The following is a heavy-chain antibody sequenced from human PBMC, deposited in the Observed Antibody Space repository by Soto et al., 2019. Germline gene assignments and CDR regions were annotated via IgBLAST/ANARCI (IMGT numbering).Heavy chain of an antibody. J-gene: IGHJ5*01. CDR1: GGSVRAPDW. V-gene: IGHV4-4*02. Sequence: SETLSLTCTLSGGSVRAPDWWNWVRQSPDKGLEWIAEVHISGHSNYNPSLRSRVSVSIDSSKNQFYLNLNSVTAADTAIYYCARVRQSCSANNCYFDPWGQGTQVTVYS. CDR3: ARVRQSCSANNCYFDP. D-gene: IGHD1-1*01. CDR2: VHISGHS.